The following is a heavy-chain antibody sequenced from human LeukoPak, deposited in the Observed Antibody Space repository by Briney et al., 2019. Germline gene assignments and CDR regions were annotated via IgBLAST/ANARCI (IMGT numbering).Heavy chain of an antibody. CDR3: AKGAVVVVVAAHFDY. CDR2: ISGSGRST. V-gene: IGHV3-23*01. CDR1: GFTFSSYA. D-gene: IGHD2-15*01. J-gene: IGHJ4*02. Sequence: GGSLRLSCAASGFTFSSYAMSWVRQAPGKGLEWVSAISGSGRSTYYADSVKGRFTISRDNSKNTLYLQMNSLRAEDTAVYYCAKGAVVVVVAAHFDYWGQGTLVTVSS.